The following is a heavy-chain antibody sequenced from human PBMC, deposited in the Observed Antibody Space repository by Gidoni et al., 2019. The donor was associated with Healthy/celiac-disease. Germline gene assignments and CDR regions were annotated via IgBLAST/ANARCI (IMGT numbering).Heavy chain of an antibody. CDR3: ARGFGRPAAKAGFDY. J-gene: IGHJ4*02. D-gene: IGHD2-2*01. V-gene: IGHV4-39*01. CDR2: IYYSGST. Sequence: DGLEWIGSIYYSGSTYYNPSLKSRVTISVDTSKNQFSLKLSSVTAADTAVYYCARGFGRPAAKAGFDYWGQGTLVTVSS.